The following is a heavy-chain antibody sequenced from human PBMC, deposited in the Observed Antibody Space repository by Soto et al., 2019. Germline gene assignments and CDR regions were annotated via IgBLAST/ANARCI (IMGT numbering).Heavy chain of an antibody. D-gene: IGHD1-7*01. CDR1: GFTFSTYA. CDR2: ISANGQGI. Sequence: EVQLLESGGGLVQPGGSLRLSCAASGFTFSTYALSWVRQAPGKGLEWVSAISANGQGIYYADSVRGRFTISRDNSKNTILLHMDSLRAEDTAVYYWAKDRNYPRDQFHYWGQGTLVTVSS. J-gene: IGHJ4*02. V-gene: IGHV3-23*01. CDR3: AKDRNYPRDQFHY.